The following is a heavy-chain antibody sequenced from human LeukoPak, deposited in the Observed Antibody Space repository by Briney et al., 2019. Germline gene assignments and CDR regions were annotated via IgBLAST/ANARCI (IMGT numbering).Heavy chain of an antibody. D-gene: IGHD6-13*01. CDR1: GYTFTSYG. V-gene: IGHV1-18*04. Sequence: ASVKVSCKASGYTFTSYGFSWVRQAPGQGLEWMGWVSAYNGDTNYAQKVQGRVTMTTDTSTSTAYMELRSLRSDDTAVYYCARIAQQHLARHFDFWGQGTLVTASS. CDR2: VSAYNGDT. J-gene: IGHJ4*02. CDR3: ARIAQQHLARHFDF.